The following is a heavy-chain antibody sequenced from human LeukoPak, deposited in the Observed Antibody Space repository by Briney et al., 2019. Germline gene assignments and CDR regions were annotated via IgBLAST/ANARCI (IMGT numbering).Heavy chain of an antibody. CDR3: ANGAFRLYYVDV. Sequence: PGGSLRLSCAASGFTFSSYWMHWVRQAPGKGLVWVSRINTDGSSTSYADSVKGRFTISRDNAKNTLYLEMDSLRAEDTAVYFCANGAFRLYYVDVWGKGTTVTVSS. J-gene: IGHJ6*03. V-gene: IGHV3-74*01. D-gene: IGHD2/OR15-2a*01. CDR1: GFTFSSYW. CDR2: INTDGSST.